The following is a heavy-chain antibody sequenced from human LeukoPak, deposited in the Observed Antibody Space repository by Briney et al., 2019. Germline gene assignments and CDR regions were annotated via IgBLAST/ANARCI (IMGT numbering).Heavy chain of an antibody. D-gene: IGHD3-10*01. CDR2: INSDGSST. Sequence: GGSLRLSCAASGFTFSSYWMHWVRQAPGKGLVWVSRINSDGSSTSYADSVKGRFAISRDNAKNTLYLQMNSLRAEDTAVYYCARAGAMVRGVIMPDYYGMDVWGQGTTVTVSS. CDR3: ARAGAMVRGVIMPDYYGMDV. J-gene: IGHJ6*02. V-gene: IGHV3-74*01. CDR1: GFTFSSYW.